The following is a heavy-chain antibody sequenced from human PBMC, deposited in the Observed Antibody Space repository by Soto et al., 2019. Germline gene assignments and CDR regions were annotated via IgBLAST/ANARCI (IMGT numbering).Heavy chain of an antibody. CDR3: ARDPRNYDSSGYLYYYYGMDV. D-gene: IGHD3-22*01. Sequence: ASVKVSCKASGYTFTSYYMHWVRQAPGQGLEWMGIINPSGGSTSYAQKFQGRVTMNRDTSTSTVDMELSSLRSEDTAVYYCARDPRNYDSSGYLYYYYGMDVWGQGTTVTVSS. J-gene: IGHJ6*02. V-gene: IGHV1-46*01. CDR2: INPSGGST. CDR1: GYTFTSYY.